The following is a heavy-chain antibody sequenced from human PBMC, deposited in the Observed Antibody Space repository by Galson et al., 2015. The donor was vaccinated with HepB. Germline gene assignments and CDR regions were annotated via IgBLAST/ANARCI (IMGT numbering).Heavy chain of an antibody. J-gene: IGHJ3*02. CDR2: VSSNGFST. V-gene: IGHV3-64*02. CDR1: GFTFNIYA. CDR3: ARGLVGPITIFGAGAFDI. D-gene: IGHD3-3*01. Sequence: SLRLSCAVSGFTFNIYAMHWVRQAPGKGLEYVSGVSSNGFSTYYADSVKGRFVISRDNSKNMLYLQMGSLRPEDMAVYYCARGLVGPITIFGAGAFDIWGQGTMVTVSP.